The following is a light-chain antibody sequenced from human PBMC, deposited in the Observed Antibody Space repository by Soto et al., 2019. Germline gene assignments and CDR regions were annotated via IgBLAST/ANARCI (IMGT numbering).Light chain of an antibody. V-gene: IGLV2-14*01. CDR2: DVS. CDR3: SSYTRSSTPDYV. CDR1: SSDVVGYNY. J-gene: IGLJ1*01. Sequence: QSVLTQPASVSGSPGQSITISCTGTSSDVVGYNYVSWYQRHPGKAPKLMIYDVSNRPSGVSNRFSGSKSGNTASLTISGLQAEEEADYYCSSYTRSSTPDYVFGTGTKVTVL.